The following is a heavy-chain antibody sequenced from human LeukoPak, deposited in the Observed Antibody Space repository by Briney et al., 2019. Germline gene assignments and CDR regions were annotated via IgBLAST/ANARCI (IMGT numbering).Heavy chain of an antibody. CDR3: VRDNWFWVSKSKTWIYYGLDV. J-gene: IGHJ6*02. CDR2: VSPSGSP. V-gene: IGHV4-59*01. Sequence: KPSETLSLTCTVSGGSISSYYWSWIRQPPGKGLEWVGYVSPSGSPTYNPSLTSRVTMSLDTSKRDFSLKLSSVTAADTAVYYCVRDNWFWVSKSKTWIYYGLDVWGQGTTVTVSS. CDR1: GGSISSYY. D-gene: IGHD3-16*01.